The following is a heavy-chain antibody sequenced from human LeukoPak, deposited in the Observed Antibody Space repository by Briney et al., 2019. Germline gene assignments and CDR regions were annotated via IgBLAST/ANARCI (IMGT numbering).Heavy chain of an antibody. Sequence: PGGSLRLSCAASGFTFSIYAMSWVRQAPGKGLQWVSNISGSGRGGSTYYADSVKGRFTISRDNSKNTMYLQMNSLTAEDTAVYYCAKDRHCSSISCYRGYFDYWGQGTLVTVSS. CDR2: ISGSGRGGST. CDR3: AKDRHCSSISCYRGYFDY. V-gene: IGHV3-23*01. CDR1: GFTFSIYA. D-gene: IGHD2-2*01. J-gene: IGHJ4*02.